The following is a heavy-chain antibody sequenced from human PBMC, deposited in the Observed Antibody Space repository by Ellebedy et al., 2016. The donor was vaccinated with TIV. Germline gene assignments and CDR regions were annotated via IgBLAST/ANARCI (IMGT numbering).Heavy chain of an antibody. D-gene: IGHD3-10*01. CDR2: IYYSGST. CDR1: GVSISTGGYY. V-gene: IGHV4-31*01. Sequence: MPSETLSLTCTVSGVSISTGGYYRSWLRQHPGKGLEWLGYIYYSGSTFFNPSLKSLPTMSVDTSKSQFSLTLYSVTAADTAVYYCARAAGYGSGTFYFDYWGQGTLVTVSS. CDR3: ARAAGYGSGTFYFDY. J-gene: IGHJ4*02.